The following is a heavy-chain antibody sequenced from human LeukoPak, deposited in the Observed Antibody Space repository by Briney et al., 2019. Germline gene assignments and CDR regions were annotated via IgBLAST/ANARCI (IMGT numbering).Heavy chain of an antibody. J-gene: IGHJ4*02. Sequence: GSSVKVSCKSSGGTFSSYAIIWVRQAPGQGLEWMGRIIPILGIANYAQKFQGRVTITADKSTSTAYMELSSLRSEDTAVYYCATTTRGALDYWGQGTLVTVSS. CDR3: ATTTRGALDY. D-gene: IGHD1-14*01. V-gene: IGHV1-69*04. CDR2: IIPILGIA. CDR1: GGTFSSYA.